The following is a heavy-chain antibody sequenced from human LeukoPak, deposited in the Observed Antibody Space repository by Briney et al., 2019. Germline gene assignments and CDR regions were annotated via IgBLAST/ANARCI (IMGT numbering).Heavy chain of an antibody. CDR1: GGSISSGSYY. Sequence: SQTLSLTCTVSGGSISSGSYYWSWIRQPTGKGLEWIGRIYTSGSTNYNPSLKSRVTISVDTSKNQFSLKLSSVTAADTAVYYCARDGRLRFLEWPLDAIDIWGQGTMVTVSS. J-gene: IGHJ3*02. CDR3: ARDGRLRFLEWPLDAIDI. D-gene: IGHD3-3*01. CDR2: IYTSGST. V-gene: IGHV4-61*02.